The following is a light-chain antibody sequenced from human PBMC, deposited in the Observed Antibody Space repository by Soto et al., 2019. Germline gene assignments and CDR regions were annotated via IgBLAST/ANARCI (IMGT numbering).Light chain of an antibody. V-gene: IGKV1-9*01. Sequence: DIQLTQSPSFLSASVGDRVTITARASQGISSSLAWYQQKPGKAPKLLIYAASTLQSGVPSRFSGSGSGTECTLPISSLQPEDFATYYCQQLNSYTLTFGGGTKVQIK. CDR1: QGISSS. CDR2: AAS. J-gene: IGKJ4*01. CDR3: QQLNSYTLT.